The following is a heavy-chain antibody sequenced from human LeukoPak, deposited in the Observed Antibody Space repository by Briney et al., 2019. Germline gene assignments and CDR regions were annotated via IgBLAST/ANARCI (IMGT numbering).Heavy chain of an antibody. CDR1: GYSLTELY. J-gene: IGHJ5*02. CDR3: TTVGNYYGSGSYYDWFDP. V-gene: IGHV1-24*01. Sequence: ASVKVSCKVSGYSLTELYVHWVRQAPGEGLEWMGGSDPEDGETVYAQKFQGRVTMTEDTSTDTAYMELSSLRSEDTAVYYCTTVGNYYGSGSYYDWFDPWGQGILVTVSS. D-gene: IGHD3-10*01. CDR2: SDPEDGET.